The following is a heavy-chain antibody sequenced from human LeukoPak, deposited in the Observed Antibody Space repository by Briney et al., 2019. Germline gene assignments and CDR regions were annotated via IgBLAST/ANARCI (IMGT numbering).Heavy chain of an antibody. CDR2: INSGGST. CDR1: AFTVSNNY. J-gene: IGHJ4*02. CDR3: ARVLHGAVDY. D-gene: IGHD4-17*01. V-gene: IGHV3-53*01. Sequence: GGSLRLSSAASAFTVSNNYMSWVRQAPGQGLEWVTVINSGGSTYYADSVKGRFTISRDNSKNLLYLQMNSLRAEDRAVYYCARVLHGAVDYWGQGTLVTVSS.